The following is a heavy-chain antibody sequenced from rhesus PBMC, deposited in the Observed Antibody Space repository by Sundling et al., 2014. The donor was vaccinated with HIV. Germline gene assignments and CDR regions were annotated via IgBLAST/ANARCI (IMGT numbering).Heavy chain of an antibody. CDR3: AKGGYCTDSGCYRNDY. D-gene: IGHD2-21*01. J-gene: IGHJ4*01. V-gene: IGHV3-103*01. CDR2: ISSGGST. CDR1: GFTFSNYA. Sequence: EVQLVESGGGLAKPGGSLRLSCAASGFTFSNYAMHWVRQAPGKGLDWVSAISSGGSTYYADSVKGRFTISRDNSKNTLSLQMNSLRAEDTAVYYCAKGGYCTDSGCYRNDYWGQAVLVTVSS.